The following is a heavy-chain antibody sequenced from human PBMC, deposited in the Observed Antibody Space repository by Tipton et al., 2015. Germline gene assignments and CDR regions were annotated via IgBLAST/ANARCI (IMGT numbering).Heavy chain of an antibody. CDR2: ISGSGTST. V-gene: IGHV3-23*01. Sequence: SLRLSCAASGFTFSNYDMSWVRHTPGKGLEWVSGISGSGTSTYYTDSVKGRITISRDNSKNTLYLQMNSLRAEDTAAYYCAKDRADQVLFPSYYCAMDVWGLGTTVAVS. CDR3: AKDRADQVLFPSYYCAMDV. D-gene: IGHD2-2*01. CDR1: GFTFSNYD. J-gene: IGHJ6*02.